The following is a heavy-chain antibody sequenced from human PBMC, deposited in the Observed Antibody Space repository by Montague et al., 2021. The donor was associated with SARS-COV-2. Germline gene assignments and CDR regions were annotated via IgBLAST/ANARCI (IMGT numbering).Heavy chain of an antibody. D-gene: IGHD3-22*01. CDR1: GGSFSGYY. CDR2: IHHSGST. V-gene: IGHV4-34*01. Sequence: SETLSLTCAVYGGSFSGYYWSWIRQPPGKGLEWIGEIHHSGSTNYNPSLKSRVTISVDTSKNQFSLKLSSVTAADTAVYYCARATLGITMIVVVMTASDYCFDYWGQGTLVTVSS. CDR3: ARATLGITMIVVVMTASDYCFDY. J-gene: IGHJ4*02.